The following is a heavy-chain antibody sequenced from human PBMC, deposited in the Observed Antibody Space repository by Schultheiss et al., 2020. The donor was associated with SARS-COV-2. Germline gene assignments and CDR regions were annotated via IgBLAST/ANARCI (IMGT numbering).Heavy chain of an antibody. D-gene: IGHD4-11*01. Sequence: GGSLRLSCAASGFTFSSYWMNWVRRAPGKGLEWVANIKQDGSEKYYVDSVKGRFTISRDNAKNSLYLQMNSLRAEDTAVYYCARTTTVSAGVIYYYYGMDVWGQGNTVTVSS. J-gene: IGHJ6*02. CDR3: ARTTTVSAGVIYYYYGMDV. V-gene: IGHV3-7*03. CDR1: GFTFSSYW. CDR2: IKQDGSEK.